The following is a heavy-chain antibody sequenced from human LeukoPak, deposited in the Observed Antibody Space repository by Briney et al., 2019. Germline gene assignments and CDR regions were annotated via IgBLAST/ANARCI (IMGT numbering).Heavy chain of an antibody. D-gene: IGHD4/OR15-4a*01. Sequence: GGSLRLSCAASGFTFDNYAMSWVRQSPGKGLEWLSVIYSGGSTYYADSVKGRFNIYRDHSKNTLYLQLNSLRAEDTAVYYCARNRDYGQTGYFDYWGQGTLVTVSS. CDR3: ARNRDYGQTGYFDY. CDR1: GFTFDNYA. V-gene: IGHV3-66*01. CDR2: IYSGGST. J-gene: IGHJ4*02.